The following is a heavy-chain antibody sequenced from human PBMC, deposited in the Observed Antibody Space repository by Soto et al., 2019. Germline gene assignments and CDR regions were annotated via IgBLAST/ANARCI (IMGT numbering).Heavy chain of an antibody. J-gene: IGHJ6*03. D-gene: IGHD6-6*01. CDR2: ISSSSSYI. CDR1: GFTFSSYS. Sequence: EVQLVESGGGLVKPGGSLRLSCAASGFTFSSYSMNWVRQAPGKGLEWVSSISSSSSYIYYADSVNGRFTISRDNAKNSLYLKNTILRAKDSAVYYGARDKRDSNSHYYYYMDVWGKGTTVTVSS. V-gene: IGHV3-21*01. CDR3: ARDKRDSNSHYYYYMDV.